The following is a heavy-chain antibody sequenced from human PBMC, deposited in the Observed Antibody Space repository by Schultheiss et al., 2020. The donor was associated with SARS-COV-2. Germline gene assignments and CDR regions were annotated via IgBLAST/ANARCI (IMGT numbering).Heavy chain of an antibody. V-gene: IGHV3-53*01. Sequence: GESLKISCAASGFTVSSNYMSWVRQAPGKGLEWVSVIYSGGSTYYADSVKGRFTISRDNSKNTLYLQMNSLRAEDTAVYYCAKDRWELLPRNDAFDIWGQGTMVTVSS. D-gene: IGHD1-26*01. CDR2: IYSGGST. J-gene: IGHJ3*02. CDR1: GFTVSSNY. CDR3: AKDRWELLPRNDAFDI.